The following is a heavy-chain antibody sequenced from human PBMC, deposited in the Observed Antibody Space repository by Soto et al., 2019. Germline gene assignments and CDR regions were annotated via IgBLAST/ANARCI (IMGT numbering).Heavy chain of an antibody. Sequence: QVQLVQSGAEVKKPGSSVKVSCKASGGTYAISWVRQAPGQGLEWMGGINTIFGTTNYAQRFQGRVTITADESTSTAYMELSSRRAEDTAVDYCARENVGRTAYDVDYWGQGTLVTVSA. CDR3: ARENVGRTAYDVDY. V-gene: IGHV1-69*01. CDR1: GGTYA. D-gene: IGHD3-10*01. J-gene: IGHJ4*02. CDR2: INTIFGTT.